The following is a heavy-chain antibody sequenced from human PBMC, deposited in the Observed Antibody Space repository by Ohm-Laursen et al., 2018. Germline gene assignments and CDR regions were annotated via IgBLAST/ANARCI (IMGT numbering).Heavy chain of an antibody. CDR1: GFTFGDYV. D-gene: IGHD3-3*01. Sequence: SLRLSCTASGFTFGDYVMSWVRQAPGKGLQWVGFIRSKAYGGTTEYAASVKGRFTISRDDSKSIAYLQMYSLKTEDTAVYYCTRDRTYYDLWSGSYGMDVWGQGTTVTVSS. CDR2: IRSKAYGGTT. J-gene: IGHJ6*02. CDR3: TRDRTYYDLWSGSYGMDV. V-gene: IGHV3-49*04.